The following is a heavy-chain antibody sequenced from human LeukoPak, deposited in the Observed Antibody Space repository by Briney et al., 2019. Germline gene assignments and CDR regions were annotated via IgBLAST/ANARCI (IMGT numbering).Heavy chain of an antibody. CDR1: GGSISSYY. Sequence: SETLSLTCTVSGGSISSYYWSWIRQPPGKGLEWIGYIYYSGSTNYNPSLKSRVTISVDTSKNQFSLKLSSVTAADTAVYYCARAPTVRGVIMAYDYWGRGTLVTVSS. CDR3: ARAPTVRGVIMAYDY. J-gene: IGHJ4*02. V-gene: IGHV4-59*01. D-gene: IGHD3-10*02. CDR2: IYYSGST.